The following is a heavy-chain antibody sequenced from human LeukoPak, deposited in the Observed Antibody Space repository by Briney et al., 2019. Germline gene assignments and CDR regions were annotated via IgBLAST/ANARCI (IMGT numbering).Heavy chain of an antibody. CDR1: GYTFTSYY. Sequence: DSVKVSCKASGYTFTSYYMHWVRQAPGQGLEWMGIINPSGGSTSYAQKFQGRVTMTRDTSTSTVYMELSSLRSEDTAVYYCARAEQWLPHFDYWGQGTLVTVSS. J-gene: IGHJ4*02. D-gene: IGHD6-19*01. V-gene: IGHV1-46*01. CDR3: ARAEQWLPHFDY. CDR2: INPSGGST.